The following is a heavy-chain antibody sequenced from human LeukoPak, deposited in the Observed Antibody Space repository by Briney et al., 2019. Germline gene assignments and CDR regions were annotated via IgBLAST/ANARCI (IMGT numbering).Heavy chain of an antibody. D-gene: IGHD4-23*01. CDR1: GFTVSSNY. Sequence: PGGSLRLSCAASGFTVSSNYMSWVRQAPGKGLEWVSVIYSGGSTYYAGSVKGRFTISRDNSKNTLYLQMNSLRAEDTAVYYCARGLFGGNSLYFDYWGQGTLVTVSS. CDR3: ARGLFGGNSLYFDY. J-gene: IGHJ4*02. V-gene: IGHV3-53*01. CDR2: IYSGGST.